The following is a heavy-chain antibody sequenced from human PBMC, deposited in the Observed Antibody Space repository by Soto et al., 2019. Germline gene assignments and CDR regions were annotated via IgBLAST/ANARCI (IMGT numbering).Heavy chain of an antibody. V-gene: IGHV4-59*01. CDR1: GGSISSYY. D-gene: IGHD3-16*01. Sequence: QVQLQESGPGLVKPSETLSLTCTVSGGSISSYYWSWIRQPPGQGLEWFGYIYYSRSTKNNPPLTSRVTITVDTAKYQFSVKLSSVTAADMAVYYCSRGGRPVAAPSDSWGQGTLVTVSS. CDR3: SRGGRPVAAPSDS. CDR2: IYYSRST. J-gene: IGHJ4*02.